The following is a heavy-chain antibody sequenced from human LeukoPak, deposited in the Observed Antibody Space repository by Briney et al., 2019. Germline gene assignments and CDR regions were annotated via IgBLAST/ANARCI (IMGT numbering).Heavy chain of an antibody. Sequence: SETLSLTCAVYGGSFSGYYWSWIRQPPGKGLEWIGEINHNGSTNYNPSLKSRVTISVDTSKNQFSLKLSSVTAADTAVYYCARARNYDFWSGYLYYFDYWGQGTLVTVSS. CDR2: INHNGST. CDR1: GGSFSGYY. J-gene: IGHJ4*02. V-gene: IGHV4-34*01. D-gene: IGHD3-3*01. CDR3: ARARNYDFWSGYLYYFDY.